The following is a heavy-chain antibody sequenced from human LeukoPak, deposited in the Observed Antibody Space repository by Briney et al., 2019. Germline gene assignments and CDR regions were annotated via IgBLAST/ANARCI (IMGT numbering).Heavy chain of an antibody. V-gene: IGHV1-8*01. Sequence: ASVKVSRKASGYTFTSYDINWVRQATGQGLEWMGWMNPNSGNTGYAQKFQGRVTMTRNTSISTAYMELSSLRSEDTAVYYCASLGGLTPTYYYYYGMDVWGQGTTVTVSS. CDR3: ASLGGLTPTYYYYYGMDV. CDR1: GYTFTSYD. CDR2: MNPNSGNT. J-gene: IGHJ6*02. D-gene: IGHD3-16*01.